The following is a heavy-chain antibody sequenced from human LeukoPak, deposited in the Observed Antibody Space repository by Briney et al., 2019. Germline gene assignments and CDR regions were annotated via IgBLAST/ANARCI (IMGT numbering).Heavy chain of an antibody. V-gene: IGHV3-30*18. D-gene: IGHD2-2*02. J-gene: IGHJ4*02. CDR2: ISYDGSYK. Sequence: GGSLRLSCAASGFTFSSYGMHWVRQAPGKGLEWVAVISYDGSYKYYADSVKGRFTISRDNSKNTLYLQMNSLRAEDTAVYYCAKDGGYCSSTSCYTDLDYWGQGTLVTVSS. CDR1: GFTFSSYG. CDR3: AKDGGYCSSTSCYTDLDY.